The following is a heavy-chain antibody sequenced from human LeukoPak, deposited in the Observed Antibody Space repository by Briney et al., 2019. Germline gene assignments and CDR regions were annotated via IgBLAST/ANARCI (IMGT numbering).Heavy chain of an antibody. V-gene: IGHV3-30*02. CDR1: GFTFSSYG. D-gene: IGHD3-10*01. CDR2: IRYDGSNK. CDR3: ARDSMVRGGGQAFDI. J-gene: IGHJ3*02. Sequence: GGSLRLSCAASGFTFSSYGMHWVRQAPGKGLEWVAFIRYDGSNKYYADSVKGRFTISRDNAKNSLYLQMNSLRADDTAVYYCARDSMVRGGGQAFDIWGQGTMVTVSS.